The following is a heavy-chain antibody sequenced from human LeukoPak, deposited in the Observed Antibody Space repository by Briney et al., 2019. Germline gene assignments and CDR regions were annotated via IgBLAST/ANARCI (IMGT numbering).Heavy chain of an antibody. V-gene: IGHV3-48*04. Sequence: GGSQRLSCAAAGFTFSSYSMNWVRQAPGKGLECVSYISSSSSTIYYADSVKGRFTISRDNAKNSLYPQMNSLRAEDTAVYYCARAGYYYDSSDYWRQGTLVTVSS. CDR3: ARAGYYYDSSDY. D-gene: IGHD3-22*01. CDR2: ISSSSSTI. J-gene: IGHJ4*02. CDR1: GFTFSSYS.